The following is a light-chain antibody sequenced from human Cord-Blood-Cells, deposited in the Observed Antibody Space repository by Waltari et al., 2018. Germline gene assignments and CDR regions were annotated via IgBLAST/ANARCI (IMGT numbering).Light chain of an antibody. V-gene: IGKV3-20*01. J-gene: IGKJ5*01. CDR3: QQYGSTPIT. CDR2: GAS. Sequence: EIVLTQSPGNLSLSPGERATLSCRASQSVSSSYLAWYQQKPGQAPRLLIYGASSRATGIPDRFSGSGSVTDFTLTISRLEPEDFAVYYCQQYGSTPITFGQWRRLEIK. CDR1: QSVSSSY.